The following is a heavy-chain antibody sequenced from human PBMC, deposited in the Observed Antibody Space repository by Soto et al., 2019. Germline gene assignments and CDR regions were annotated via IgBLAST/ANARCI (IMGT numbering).Heavy chain of an antibody. Sequence: PGRSLRLSCAASGFTFSDYYMSWIRQAPGKGQERVSYISSSGSTISYADSVKGRFAISRDNAKNSLYLQMNSLRAEDTAVYYCARSRRRDGYRFNYFTYGMDVGGQGTTVTVSS. J-gene: IGHJ6*02. CDR3: ARSRRRDGYRFNYFTYGMDV. V-gene: IGHV3-11*01. CDR2: ISSSGSTI. CDR1: GFTFSDYY. D-gene: IGHD5-12*01.